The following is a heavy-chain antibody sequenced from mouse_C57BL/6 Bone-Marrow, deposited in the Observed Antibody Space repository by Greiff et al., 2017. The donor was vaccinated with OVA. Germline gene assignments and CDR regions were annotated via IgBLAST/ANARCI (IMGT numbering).Heavy chain of an antibody. Sequence: VQLQQSVAELVRPGASVKLSCTASGFNIKNTYMHWVKQRPEQGLEWLGRIDPANGNPKYAPKFQGKATITADTSSNTAYLQLSSLTSEDTAIDYCARGRQLRLRYAMDYWGQGTSVTVSS. CDR2: IDPANGNP. D-gene: IGHD3-2*02. CDR3: ARGRQLRLRYAMDY. J-gene: IGHJ4*01. CDR1: GFNIKNTY. V-gene: IGHV14-3*01.